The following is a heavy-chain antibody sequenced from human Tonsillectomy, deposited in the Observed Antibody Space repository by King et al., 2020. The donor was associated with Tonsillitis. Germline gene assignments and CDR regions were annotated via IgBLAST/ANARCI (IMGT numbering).Heavy chain of an antibody. V-gene: IGHV5-51*01. J-gene: IGHJ4*02. CDR3: ARPTITWYDMADH. D-gene: IGHD3-9*01. Sequence: VQLVESGAEVKKPGESLKISCKGSGYTFTSYWIGWVRQMPGKGLEWMGIIYPHDSDTRYSPSFQGQVTISADKSINTAYLQWNSLKASDSTMYYCARPTITWYDMADHWGQEPLVTVSS. CDR1: GYTFTSYW. CDR2: IYPHDSDT.